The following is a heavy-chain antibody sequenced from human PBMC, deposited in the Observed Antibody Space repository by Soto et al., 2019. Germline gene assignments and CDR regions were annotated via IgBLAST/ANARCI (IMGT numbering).Heavy chain of an antibody. V-gene: IGHV1-69*06. D-gene: IGHD5-12*01. J-gene: IGHJ5*02. CDR1: GGTFSSYA. CDR2: IIPIFGTA. CDR3: ARSPGVVRRDGCNYAALNWFDP. Sequence: QVQLVQSGAEVKKPGSSVKVSCKASGGTFSSYAISWVRQAPGQGLEWMGGIIPIFGTANYAQKFQGRVTITADKSTSPAYMELSSLRSEDTAVYYCARSPGVVRRDGCNYAALNWFDPWGQGTLVTVSS.